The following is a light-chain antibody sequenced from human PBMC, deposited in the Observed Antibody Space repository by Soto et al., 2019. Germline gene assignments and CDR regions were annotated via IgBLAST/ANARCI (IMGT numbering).Light chain of an antibody. CDR3: AAWDDSLNGPV. CDR1: SSNIGSNI. V-gene: IGLV1-44*01. J-gene: IGLJ2*01. Sequence: QSALTQPPSASGTPGRRVTISCSGSSSNIGSNIVNWYQQLPGTAPKLLIYSNDQRPSGVPDRFSGSKSGTSASLAISGLQSEDEADYYCAAWDDSLNGPVFGGGTQLTVL. CDR2: SND.